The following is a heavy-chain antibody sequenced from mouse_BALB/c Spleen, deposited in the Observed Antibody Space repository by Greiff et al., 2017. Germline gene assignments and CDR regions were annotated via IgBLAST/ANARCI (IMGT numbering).Heavy chain of an antibody. CDR1: GYTFSSYW. J-gene: IGHJ3*01. CDR2: ILPGSGST. CDR3: ARRLLRYSWFAY. Sequence: QVQLKQSGAELMKPGASVKISCKATGYTFSSYWIEWVKQRPGHGLEWIGEILPGSGSTNYNEKFKGKATFTADTSSNTAYMQLSSLTSEDSAVYYCARRLLRYSWFAYWGQGTLVTVSA. D-gene: IGHD1-1*01. V-gene: IGHV1-9*01.